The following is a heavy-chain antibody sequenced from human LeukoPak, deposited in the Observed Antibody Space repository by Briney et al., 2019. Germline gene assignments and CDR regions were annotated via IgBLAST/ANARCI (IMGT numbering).Heavy chain of an antibody. J-gene: IGHJ4*02. D-gene: IGHD3-16*02. CDR3: ASSLRAPFYFDY. Sequence: SQTLSLTCAISGDSVSSNSAGWNWIRQSPSRGLEWLGRIYYRSKWYNDYAVSLRSRISINPDTSKNHFSLQLNSVTPEDTAVYYCASSLRAPFYFDYWGQGTLVTVSS. CDR1: GDSVSSNSAG. CDR2: IYYRSKWYN. V-gene: IGHV6-1*01.